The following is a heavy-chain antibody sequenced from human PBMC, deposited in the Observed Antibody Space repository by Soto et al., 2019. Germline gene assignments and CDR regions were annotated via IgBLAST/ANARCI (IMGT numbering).Heavy chain of an antibody. V-gene: IGHV4-39*01. D-gene: IGHD3-22*01. CDR3: ARHSSGSGYYYWAGGDY. J-gene: IGHJ4*02. CDR1: GGSISSSSYY. CDR2: IYYSGST. Sequence: NPSETLSLTCTVSGGSISSSSYYWGWIRQPPGKGLEWIGSIYYSGSTYYNPSLKSRVTISVDTSKNQFSLKLSSVTAADTAVYYCARHSSGSGYYYWAGGDYWGQGTLVTVSS.